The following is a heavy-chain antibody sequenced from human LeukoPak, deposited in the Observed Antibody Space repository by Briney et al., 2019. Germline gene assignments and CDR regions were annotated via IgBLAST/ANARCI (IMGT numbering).Heavy chain of an antibody. V-gene: IGHV3-74*01. Sequence: GGSLRLSCSASGFTISSYWMHWVRQAPGKGLVWVSRINPAGSVTNHADSVRGRFTISRDTATNTLYLEMNSLRAEDTAVYYCSRDFVGAEDYWGQGTLVTISS. CDR2: INPAGSVT. J-gene: IGHJ4*02. D-gene: IGHD3-16*01. CDR1: GFTISSYW. CDR3: SRDFVGAEDY.